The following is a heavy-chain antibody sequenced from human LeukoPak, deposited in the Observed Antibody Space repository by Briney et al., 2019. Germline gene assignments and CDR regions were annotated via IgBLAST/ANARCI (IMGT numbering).Heavy chain of an antibody. V-gene: IGHV3-7*05. J-gene: IGHJ4*02. CDR1: GFTFSIYW. D-gene: IGHD4-17*01. CDR3: ARDSGLTTETTYWDY. CDR2: IKEDGSDK. Sequence: GGSLRLSCAASGFTFSIYWMSWVRKAPGKGLEWVANIKEDGSDKNYVDSVKGRFTISRDNAKNSLYLQMNSLRAEDTAVYYCARDSGLTTETTYWDYWGQGTLVAVSS.